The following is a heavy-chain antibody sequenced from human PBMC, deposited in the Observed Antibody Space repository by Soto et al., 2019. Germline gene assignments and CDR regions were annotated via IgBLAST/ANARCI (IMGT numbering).Heavy chain of an antibody. J-gene: IGHJ5*01. CDR3: VTEVSCRENWF. D-gene: IGHD2-2*01. V-gene: IGHV4-30-2*01. Sequence: SETLSLTCAVSGGSIGSGGYSWSWIRQPPGKGLEWIGYMYHSGSTYYNPSLKSRVTISIDRSKNQCSLKLSSVTAADTAVYSGVTEVSCRENWF. CDR1: GGSIGSGGYS. CDR2: MYHSGST.